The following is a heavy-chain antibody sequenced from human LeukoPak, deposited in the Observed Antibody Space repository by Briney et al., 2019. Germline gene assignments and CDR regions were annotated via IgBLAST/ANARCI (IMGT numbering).Heavy chain of an antibody. CDR2: ISAYNGNT. D-gene: IGHD2-15*01. CDR3: ARTLGYCSDTSCHTTLDY. CDR1: GYTFTSYS. V-gene: IGHV1-18*04. Sequence: ASVKVSCKASGYTFTSYSMTWVRQAPGQGLEWMGWISAYNGNTSYAQNLQDRVTMTTDTSTTTAYMELRSLRSDDTAVYYCARTLGYCSDTSCHTTLDYWGQGTLVTVSS. J-gene: IGHJ4*02.